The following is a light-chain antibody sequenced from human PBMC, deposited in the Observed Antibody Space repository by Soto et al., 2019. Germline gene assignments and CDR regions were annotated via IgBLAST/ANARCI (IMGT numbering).Light chain of an antibody. V-gene: IGKV3-20*01. CDR3: QQYGSSPLT. CDR1: QSVSSSY. CDR2: GAS. Sequence: EIVLTQSPGTLSLSRGERATLSCRASQSVSSSYLAWYRQKPGQAPRLLIYGASSRATGIPDRFSGSGSGSDFTLTISRLEPEDFAVYYCQQYGSSPLTFGQGTNVDIK. J-gene: IGKJ1*01.